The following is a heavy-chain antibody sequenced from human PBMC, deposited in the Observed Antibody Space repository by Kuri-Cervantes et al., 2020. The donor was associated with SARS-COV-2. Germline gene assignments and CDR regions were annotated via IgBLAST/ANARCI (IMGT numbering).Heavy chain of an antibody. J-gene: IGHJ4*02. CDR1: AYTFIDYD. V-gene: IGHV1-8*01. CDR3: ARDRVEYSSSSDY. D-gene: IGHD6-6*01. CDR2: MNPKSGNT. Sequence: ASVKVSCKASAYTFIDYDINWVRQATGQGLEWMGWMNPKSGNTGYAQKLQGRVTMTTDTSTSTAYMELRSLRSDDTAVYYCARDRVEYSSSSDYWGQGTLVTVSS.